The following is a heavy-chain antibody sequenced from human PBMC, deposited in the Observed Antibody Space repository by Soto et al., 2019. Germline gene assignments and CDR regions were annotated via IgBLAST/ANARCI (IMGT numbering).Heavy chain of an antibody. Sequence: SETLSLTCTVSGASISVHSYYWTWIRQPPGKGLEWIGSSYYSGTTYFNPSLKSRDTISVDTSKNQFSLRLTSVTAADTAIYYCTRRYNWNANYFDPWGPGALVTVSS. V-gene: IGHV4-39*01. CDR1: GASISVHSYY. CDR2: SYYSGTT. CDR3: TRRYNWNANYFDP. J-gene: IGHJ5*02. D-gene: IGHD1-20*01.